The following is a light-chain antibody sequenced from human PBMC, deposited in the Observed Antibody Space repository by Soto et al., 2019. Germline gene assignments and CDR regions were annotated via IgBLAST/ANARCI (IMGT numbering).Light chain of an antibody. V-gene: IGKV3-11*01. CDR3: QQRGT. CDR2: DTS. CDR1: QSVNKH. J-gene: IGKJ3*01. Sequence: VLTQSPPTLSVPPGARATLSCRASQSVNKHLAWYQPRPGQAPRLLIYDTSYRAAGIPARFSCSGSGTDFTLTISSLEPEDLAVYVCQQRGTFGPGTKVDIK.